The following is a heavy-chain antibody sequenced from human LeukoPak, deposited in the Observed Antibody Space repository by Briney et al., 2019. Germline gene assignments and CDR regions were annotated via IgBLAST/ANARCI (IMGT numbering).Heavy chain of an antibody. CDR1: GGSISSSSYY. Sequence: SETLSLTCTVSGGSISSSSYYWGWIRQPPGEGLEWIGSIYYSGSTYYNPSLKSRVTISVDTSKNQFSLKLSSVTAADTAVYYRARTNTYSSSWYVNYYYGMDVWGQGTTVTVSS. D-gene: IGHD6-13*01. V-gene: IGHV4-39*01. CDR3: ARTNTYSSSWYVNYYYGMDV. J-gene: IGHJ6*02. CDR2: IYYSGST.